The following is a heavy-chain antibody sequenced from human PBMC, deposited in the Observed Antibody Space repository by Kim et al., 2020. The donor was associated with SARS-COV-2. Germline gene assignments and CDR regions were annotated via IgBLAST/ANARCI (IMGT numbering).Heavy chain of an antibody. J-gene: IGHJ6*03. D-gene: IGHD5-12*01. Sequence: SETLSLTCTVSGGSISSYYWSWIRQPPGKGLEWIGYIYYSGSTNYNPSLKSRVTISVDTSKNQFSLKLSSVTAADTAVYYCASVRSGYDFNRYYYYMDVWGKGTTVTVSS. CDR2: IYYSGST. CDR1: GGSISSYY. V-gene: IGHV4-59*01. CDR3: ASVRSGYDFNRYYYYMDV.